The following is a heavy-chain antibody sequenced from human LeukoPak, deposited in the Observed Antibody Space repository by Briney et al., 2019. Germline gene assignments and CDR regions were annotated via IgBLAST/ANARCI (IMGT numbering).Heavy chain of an antibody. J-gene: IGHJ6*02. D-gene: IGHD3-10*01. CDR3: ARDWIWVGAGYGLDV. CDR1: GFNVTSSY. CDR2: IYSDGTT. Sequence: GGSLRLSCAASGFNVTSSYMSWVRQAPRRGLEWVSVIYSDGTTYYADSVEGRFSISRDDSKNTVFLQMTNLGAEDSAVYYCARDWIWVGAGYGLDVWGQGTTVVVSS. V-gene: IGHV3-53*01.